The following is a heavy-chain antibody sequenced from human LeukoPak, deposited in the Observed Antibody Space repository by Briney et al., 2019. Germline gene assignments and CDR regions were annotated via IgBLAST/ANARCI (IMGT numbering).Heavy chain of an antibody. D-gene: IGHD3-3*01. CDR1: GYSISSGYY. CDR2: IYHSGST. CDR3: ARTPAGNYDFWSGRSYYFDY. Sequence: SETLSLTCTVSGYSISSGYYWGWIRQPPGKGLEWIGSIYHSGSTYYNPSLKSRVTISVDTSKNQFSLRLSSVTAADTAVYYCARTPAGNYDFWSGRSYYFDYWGQGTLVTVSS. J-gene: IGHJ4*02. V-gene: IGHV4-38-2*02.